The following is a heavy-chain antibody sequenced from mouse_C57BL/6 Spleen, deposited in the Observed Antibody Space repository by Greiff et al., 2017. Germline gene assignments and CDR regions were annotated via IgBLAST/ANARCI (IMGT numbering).Heavy chain of an antibody. CDR1: GYTFTDYT. CDR3: ARDYGSSYRTWFAY. CDR2: IYPSDGST. V-gene: IGHV1-78*01. Sequence: VQLQQSDAELVKPGASVKLSCKASGYTFTDYTIHWMKQRPEQGLEWIGYIYPSDGSTKYNEKFKGKARLTADKSSSTAYMQLNSLTSEDSAVYFYARDYGSSYRTWFAYWGQGTLVTVSA. J-gene: IGHJ3*01. D-gene: IGHD1-1*01.